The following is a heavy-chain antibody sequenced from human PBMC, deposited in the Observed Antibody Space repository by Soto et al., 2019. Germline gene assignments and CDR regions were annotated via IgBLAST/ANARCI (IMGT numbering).Heavy chain of an antibody. CDR3: ARASRSIQLEVNFDY. Sequence: GGSLRLSCAASGFTFSSYDMHWVRQATGKGLEWVSAIGTAGDTYYPGSVKGRFTISRENAKNSLNLQMNSLRAGDTAVYYCARASRSIQLEVNFDYWGQGTLVTVSS. V-gene: IGHV3-13*01. CDR2: IGTAGDT. D-gene: IGHD1-1*01. J-gene: IGHJ4*02. CDR1: GFTFSSYD.